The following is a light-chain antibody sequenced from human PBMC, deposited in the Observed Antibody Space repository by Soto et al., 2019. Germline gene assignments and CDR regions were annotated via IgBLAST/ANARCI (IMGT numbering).Light chain of an antibody. CDR1: QRISNY. CDR2: GAT. V-gene: IGKV1-39*01. CDR3: QQSYNTLT. J-gene: IGKJ4*01. Sequence: DIQMTQSPSSLSASVGDRVTITCRASQRISNYLNWYQQKPGKAPRVLIYGATTLQSGVPSRFSGSGSGTDFVLTISNLQPDDFATYYCQQSYNTLTFAGGTKVEIK.